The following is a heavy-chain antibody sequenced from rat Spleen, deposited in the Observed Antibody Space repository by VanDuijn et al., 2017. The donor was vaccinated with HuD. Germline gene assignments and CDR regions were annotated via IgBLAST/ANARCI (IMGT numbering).Heavy chain of an antibody. J-gene: IGHJ3*01. D-gene: IGHD4-6*01. CDR3: ARQGNWARWFPY. CDR2: ITYDDTTT. CDR1: GFTFNNYD. Sequence: EVQLVESGGGLVRPGRSMKLSCAASGFTFNNYDMAWVRQAPTKGLEWVASITYDDTTTYYRDSVKGRFTVSRDNAKSTLYLQMDSLRSEDTATYYCARQGNWARWFPYWGQGTLVTVSS. V-gene: IGHV5-25*01.